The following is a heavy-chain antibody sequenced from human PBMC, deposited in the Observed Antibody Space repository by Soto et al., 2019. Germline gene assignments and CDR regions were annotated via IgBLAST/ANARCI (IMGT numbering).Heavy chain of an antibody. D-gene: IGHD3-10*01. J-gene: IGHJ5*02. V-gene: IGHV5-51*01. CDR1: GYSFTSYW. CDR2: IYPGDSDT. Sequence: GESLKISCKGSGYSFTSYWIGWVRQMPGKGQEWMGIIYPGDSDTRYSPSFQGQVAISADKSISTAYLQWSSLKASDTAMYYCARGIIGNYYGSGSYRRFDPWGQGTLVTVSS. CDR3: ARGIIGNYYGSGSYRRFDP.